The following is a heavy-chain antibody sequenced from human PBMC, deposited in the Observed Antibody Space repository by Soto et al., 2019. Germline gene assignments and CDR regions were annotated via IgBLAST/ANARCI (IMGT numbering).Heavy chain of an antibody. D-gene: IGHD2-15*01. CDR3: ARVADSAATQICT. J-gene: IGHJ4*01. V-gene: IGHV4-31*03. CDR1: GLSSSSGGYY. CDR2: IYYSGST. Sequence: VSITSTVSGLSSSSGGYYWSWIRQHPRNSLDWIGSIYYSGSTYYNPSLKSRVTISVDTSKNKFSLKLSAVTAADTAVYYCARVADSAATQICTWGRG.